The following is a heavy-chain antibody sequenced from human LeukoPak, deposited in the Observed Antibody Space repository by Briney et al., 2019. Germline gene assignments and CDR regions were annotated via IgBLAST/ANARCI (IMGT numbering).Heavy chain of an antibody. CDR1: GGSISSSSYY. V-gene: IGHV4-39*01. CDR2: IYYSGST. D-gene: IGHD3-10*01. CDR3: ARVGGVSITMVRGVLPYYYYYYMDV. J-gene: IGHJ6*03. Sequence: SETLSLTCTVSGGSISSSSYYWGWIRQPPGKGLEWIGTIYYSGSTYYNPSLKGRVTISVDTSKNQFSLKLSSVTAADTAVYFCARVGGVSITMVRGVLPYYYYYYMDVWGKGTTVTISS.